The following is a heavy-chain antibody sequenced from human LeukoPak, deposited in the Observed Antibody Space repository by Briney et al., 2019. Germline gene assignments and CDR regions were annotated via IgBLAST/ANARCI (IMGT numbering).Heavy chain of an antibody. CDR2: ISGSGGTT. V-gene: IGHV3-23*01. CDR1: GFTFSSYA. Sequence: PGGSLRLSCAASGFTFSSYAMTWVRQAPGKGLEWVSSISGSGGTTYYADSVKGRFTISRDNSKNTLYLQMNSLRAEDTAVYYCAKADGNNYGRSAFDIWGQGTLVTVSS. J-gene: IGHJ3*02. D-gene: IGHD5-18*01. CDR3: AKADGNNYGRSAFDI.